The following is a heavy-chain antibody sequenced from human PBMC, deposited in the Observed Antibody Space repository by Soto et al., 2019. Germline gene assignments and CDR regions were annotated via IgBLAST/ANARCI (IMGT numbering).Heavy chain of an antibody. V-gene: IGHV3-23*01. J-gene: IGHJ4*02. Sequence: PGGSLRLSCAASGFTFSNYAMNWVRQAPGKGLEWVSAVSGSGGGTYYADSVKGRFTISRDNSKNTLYLQMNSLRAEDTAVYYCAKSYYDFWSGYYPFDYWGQGTLVTVSS. CDR1: GFTFSNYA. D-gene: IGHD3-3*01. CDR3: AKSYYDFWSGYYPFDY. CDR2: VSGSGGGT.